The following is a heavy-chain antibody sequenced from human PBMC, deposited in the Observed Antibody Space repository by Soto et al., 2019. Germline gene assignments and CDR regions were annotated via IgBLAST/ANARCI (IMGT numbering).Heavy chain of an antibody. D-gene: IGHD6-19*01. V-gene: IGHV1-18*04. Sequence: QVQVVQSGAEVKKPGASVKVSCKASGYTFTTYGISWVRQAPGQGLEWMGWISAYNGNTNYAQKLQGRVTMTTDTSTTTAYMELRSLRSDDTAVYYCVREPELAGTVYFHHWGQGTLVTVSS. CDR2: ISAYNGNT. CDR1: GYTFTTYG. J-gene: IGHJ1*01. CDR3: VREPELAGTVYFHH.